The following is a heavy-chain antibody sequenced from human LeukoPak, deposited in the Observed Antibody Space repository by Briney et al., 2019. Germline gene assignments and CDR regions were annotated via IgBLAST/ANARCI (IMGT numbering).Heavy chain of an antibody. CDR3: ARADSSGYYLVGGFDI. CDR1: GFTFSSYA. V-gene: IGHV3-30*04. J-gene: IGHJ3*02. CDR2: ISYDGSNK. Sequence: QSGGSLRLSCAASGFTFSSYAMHWVRQAPGKGLEWVAVISYDGSNKYYADSVKGRFTISRDNAKNSLFLQMDSLRADDTAVYYCARADSSGYYLVGGFDIWGQGTIVTVSS. D-gene: IGHD3-22*01.